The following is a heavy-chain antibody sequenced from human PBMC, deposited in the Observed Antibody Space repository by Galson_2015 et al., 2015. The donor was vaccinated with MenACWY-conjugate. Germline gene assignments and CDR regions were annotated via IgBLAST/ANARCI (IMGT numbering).Heavy chain of an antibody. CDR2: ISSNGDNT. Sequence: SLRLSCAASGFTFSSHAMHWVRQAPGKGLEYVSTISSNGDNTYYANSVKGRFTISRDNSKNTLYLQMGSLSAEDMSVYYCARGRGSSSYDAFDMWGQGTMVTVSS. CDR1: GFTFSSHA. J-gene: IGHJ3*02. V-gene: IGHV3-64*01. CDR3: ARGRGSSSYDAFDM. D-gene: IGHD6-19*01.